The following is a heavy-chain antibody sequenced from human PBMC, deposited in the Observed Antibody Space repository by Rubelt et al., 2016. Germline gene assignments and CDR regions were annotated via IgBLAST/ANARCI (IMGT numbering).Heavy chain of an antibody. CDR2: ISGSGGST. D-gene: IGHD3-16*01. J-gene: IGHJ2*01. CDR3: AKAIGGSASAPTLFPLVSCENSPSDTSSVAVGCLAQYF. Sequence: EVQLVESGGGLVQPGGSLRLSCAASGFTFSSYAMSWVRQAPGKGLEWVSAISGSGGSTYYADSVKGRFTISRDNSKNTLYLQMNSLRAEDTAVYYCAKAIGGSASAPTLFPLVSCENSPSDTSSVAVGCLAQYF. V-gene: IGHV3-23*04. CDR1: GFTFSSYA.